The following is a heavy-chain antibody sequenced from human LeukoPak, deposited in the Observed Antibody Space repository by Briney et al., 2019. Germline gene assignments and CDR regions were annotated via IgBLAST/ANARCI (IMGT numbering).Heavy chain of an antibody. CDR2: ISAYNDNT. D-gene: IGHD6-6*01. V-gene: IGHV1-18*01. Sequence: ASVKVSCKTSGYTFTSYGISWVRQAPGQGLEWMGWISAYNDNTHYAQKLQGRVTMTTDTSTRTVYMELKSLRSDDTAVYYCARIQSRIIAARPGNPAFDYWGRGTLVTVSS. CDR1: GYTFTSYG. CDR3: ARIQSRIIAARPGNPAFDY. J-gene: IGHJ4*02.